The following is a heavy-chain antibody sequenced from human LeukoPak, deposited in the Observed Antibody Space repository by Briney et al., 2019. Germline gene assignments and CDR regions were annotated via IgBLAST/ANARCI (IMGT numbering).Heavy chain of an antibody. CDR2: INPNSGGT. D-gene: IGHD2-2*01. CDR1: GFTFTGYD. Sequence: GASVKVSCKASGFTFTGYDMHWVREAPGQGLEWMGWINPNSGGTNYAQKFQGRVTMTRDTSISTAYMELSRLRSDDTAVYYCAREGNNLDGTSCHVWGQGTLVTVSS. CDR3: AREGNNLDGTSCHV. J-gene: IGHJ4*02. V-gene: IGHV1-2*02.